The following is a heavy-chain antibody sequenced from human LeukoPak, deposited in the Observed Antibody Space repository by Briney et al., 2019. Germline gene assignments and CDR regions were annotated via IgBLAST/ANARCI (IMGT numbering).Heavy chain of an antibody. CDR1: GYTFTSYG. CDR2: ISAYNGNT. CDR3: ATITMVRGAFDY. J-gene: IGHJ4*02. D-gene: IGHD3-10*01. Sequence: GASVKVSCKASGYTFTSYGISWVRQAPGQGLEWMGWISAYNGNTNYAQKLQGRVTMTTGTSTSTAYMELRSLRSDDTAVYYCATITMVRGAFDYWGQGTLVTVSS. V-gene: IGHV1-18*01.